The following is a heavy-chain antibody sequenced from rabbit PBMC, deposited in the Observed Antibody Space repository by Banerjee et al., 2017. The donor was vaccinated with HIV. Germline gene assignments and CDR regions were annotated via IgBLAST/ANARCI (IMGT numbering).Heavy chain of an antibody. CDR3: ARDTDGYGGAIFNL. D-gene: IGHD6-1*01. V-gene: IGHV1S40*01. CDR1: GFSFSSSYW. CDR2: IYGGSGST. Sequence: QSLEESGGDLVKPGASLTLTCTASGFSFSSSYWISWVRQAPGKGLEWIGCIYGGSGSTYYASWAKGRFTISKTSSTTVTLQMTSLTAADTATYFCARDTDGYGGAIFNLWGPGTLVTVS. J-gene: IGHJ4*01.